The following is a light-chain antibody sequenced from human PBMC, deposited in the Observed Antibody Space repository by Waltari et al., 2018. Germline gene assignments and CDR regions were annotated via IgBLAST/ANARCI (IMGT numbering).Light chain of an antibody. V-gene: IGLV8-61*01. CDR1: SGSLSTTSY. J-gene: IGLJ3*02. Sequence: QTEVTQEPSLSVSPGGTVTLTCTLSSGSLSTTSYATWYQQTPGQAPRTLVYKGNSRSSGVPERFSGSILGNKAALTITGAQADDECDYYCSLYMGSGIWVFGGGTKLTVL. CDR3: SLYMGSGIWV. CDR2: KGN.